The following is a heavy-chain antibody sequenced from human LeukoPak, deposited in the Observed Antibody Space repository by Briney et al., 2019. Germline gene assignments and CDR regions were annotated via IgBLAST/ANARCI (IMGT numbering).Heavy chain of an antibody. Sequence: PGGTLRLSCAASGFTFSSYAMSWVRQAPGKGLEWVSGISGSGGSTYYADSVKGRCTVSRDNSKNTLYLQMNSLRAEDTAVYYCAKARSEWELFDAFDIWGQGTMVTVSS. CDR3: AKARSEWELFDAFDI. CDR2: ISGSGGST. D-gene: IGHD1-26*01. V-gene: IGHV3-23*01. J-gene: IGHJ3*02. CDR1: GFTFSSYA.